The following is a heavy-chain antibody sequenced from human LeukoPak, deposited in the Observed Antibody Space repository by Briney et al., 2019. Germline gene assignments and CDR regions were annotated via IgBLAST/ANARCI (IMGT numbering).Heavy chain of an antibody. CDR2: INPNSGGT. D-gene: IGHD4-17*01. V-gene: IGHV1-2*02. J-gene: IGHJ4*02. Sequence: ASVKVSCKASGYTFTGYYMHWVRQAPGQGLEWMGWINPNSGGTNYAQKLQGRVTMTTDTSTSTAYMELRSLRSDDTAVYYCARASMTTVTPSDYWGQGTLVTVSS. CDR1: GYTFTGYY. CDR3: ARASMTTVTPSDY.